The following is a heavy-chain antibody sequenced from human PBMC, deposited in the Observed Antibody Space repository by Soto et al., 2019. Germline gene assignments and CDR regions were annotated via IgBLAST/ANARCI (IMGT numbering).Heavy chain of an antibody. J-gene: IGHJ4*02. V-gene: IGHV3-11*01. CDR2: ISTSARII. CDR3: AREYSAYHYHVDF. D-gene: IGHD4-4*01. Sequence: QVQLVESGGALVKPGGSRRLSCAASGFTFSDYFMTWLRQAPGEGLEWVAYISTSARIINYADSVKGRFTISRDNAKNALYLQMNSLRAEDKAVYFCAREYSAYHYHVDFWGQGTVVTVSS. CDR1: GFTFSDYF.